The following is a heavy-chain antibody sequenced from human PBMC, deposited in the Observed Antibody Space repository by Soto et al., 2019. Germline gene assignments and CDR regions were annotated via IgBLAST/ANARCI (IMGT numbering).Heavy chain of an antibody. CDR3: VRDQLGRYYYDSSGYHGAGY. J-gene: IGHJ4*02. Sequence: GASVKVSCKASGYTFTSYGISWVRQAPGQGLEWMGWISAYNGNTNYAQKLQGRVTMTTDTSTSTAYMELRSLRSDDTAVYYCVRDQLGRYYYDSSGYHGAGYWGQGTLVSVSS. D-gene: IGHD3-22*01. CDR2: ISAYNGNT. V-gene: IGHV1-18*01. CDR1: GYTFTSYG.